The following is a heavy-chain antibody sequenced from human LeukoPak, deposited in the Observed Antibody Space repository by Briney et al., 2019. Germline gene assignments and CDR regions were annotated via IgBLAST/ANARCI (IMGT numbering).Heavy chain of an antibody. CDR1: GFTVSSNY. V-gene: IGHV3-23*01. CDR3: ATRYCSSTSCWGRSGAFDI. J-gene: IGHJ3*02. Sequence: PGGSLRLSCAASGFTVSSNYMSWVRQAPGKGLEWVSAISGSGGSTYYADSVKGRFTISRDNSKNTLYLQMNSLRAEDTAVYYCATRYCSSTSCWGRSGAFDIWGQGTMVTVSS. D-gene: IGHD2-2*01. CDR2: ISGSGGST.